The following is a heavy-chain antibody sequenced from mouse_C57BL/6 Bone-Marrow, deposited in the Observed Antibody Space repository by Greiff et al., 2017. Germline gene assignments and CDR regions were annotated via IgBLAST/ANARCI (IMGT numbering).Heavy chain of an antibody. V-gene: IGHV1-62-2*01. J-gene: IGHJ2*01. D-gene: IGHD1-1*01. CDR1: GYTFTEYT. CDR2: FYPGSGSI. Sequence: VKLMESGAELVKPGASVKLSCKASGYTFTEYTIHWVKQRSGQGLEWIGWFYPGSGSIKYNEKFKDKATLTADKSSSTVYMELSRLTSEDSAVYFCARHERDYYGSSHYFDYWGQGTTLTVSS. CDR3: ARHERDYYGSSHYFDY.